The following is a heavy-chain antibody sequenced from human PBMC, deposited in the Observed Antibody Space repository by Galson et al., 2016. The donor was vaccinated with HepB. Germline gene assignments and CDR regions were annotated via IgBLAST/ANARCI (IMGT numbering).Heavy chain of an antibody. J-gene: IGHJ3*02. CDR3: ARDRSAYSSAFDM. V-gene: IGHV3-30*03. CDR2: ISYNGENK. Sequence: SLRLSCAVSGFTFSRYGMHWVRQAPGKGLEWVAVISYNGENKFYEESMKGRFTISRDNSKNTMYLQLDSLRVADTAIYYCARDRSAYSSAFDMWGRGTMATVSS. D-gene: IGHD3-3*01. CDR1: GFTFSRYG.